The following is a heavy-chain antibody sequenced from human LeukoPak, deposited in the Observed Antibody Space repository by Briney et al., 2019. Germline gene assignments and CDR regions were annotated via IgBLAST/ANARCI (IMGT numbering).Heavy chain of an antibody. D-gene: IGHD3-22*01. CDR1: GGTFSSYA. Sequence: GSSVKVSCKASGGTFSSYAISWVRQAPGQGLEWMGGIIPIFGTANYAQKFQGRVTITADESTSTAYMELSSLRSEDSAVYYCATAGAYYYDSSGPRGDYWGQGTLVIVSS. V-gene: IGHV1-69*01. CDR2: IIPIFGTA. J-gene: IGHJ4*02. CDR3: ATAGAYYYDSSGPRGDY.